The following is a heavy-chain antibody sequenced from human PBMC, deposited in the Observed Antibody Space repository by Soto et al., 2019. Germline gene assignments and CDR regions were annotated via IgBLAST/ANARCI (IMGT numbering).Heavy chain of an antibody. J-gene: IGHJ4*02. CDR1: GFTVSSNY. D-gene: IGHD3-16*01. Sequence: EVQLVESGGGLVQPGGSLRLSCAASGFTVSSNYMSWVRQAQGKGLEWVSVIYSGGSTYYSDSVKGRFSISRDNSKNTLYLHMNSLRAEETAVYYCARSITFGGVPLWGQGTLVTVSS. CDR2: IYSGGST. CDR3: ARSITFGGVPL. V-gene: IGHV3-66*01.